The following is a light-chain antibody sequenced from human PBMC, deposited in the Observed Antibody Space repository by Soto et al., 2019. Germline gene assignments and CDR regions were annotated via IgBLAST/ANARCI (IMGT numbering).Light chain of an antibody. V-gene: IGKV3-15*01. Sequence: EIVMTQSPATLSVSPGESATLSCRASQSVANNYLAWYQQRPGQAPRLVIYDASTRATGIPARISGSGSGTEFTLTISSLQSEDFAVYYGQQYNKWRTFGQEIKV. CDR3: QQYNKWRT. CDR2: DAS. J-gene: IGKJ1*01. CDR1: QSVANN.